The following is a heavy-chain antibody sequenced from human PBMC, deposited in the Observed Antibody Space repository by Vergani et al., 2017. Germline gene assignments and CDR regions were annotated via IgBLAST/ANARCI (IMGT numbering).Heavy chain of an antibody. CDR1: GFTFSSYG. CDR3: ASHAYSSGLP. CDR2: ILYDGSNK. V-gene: IGHV3-33*01. Sequence: QVQLVESGGGVVQPGRSLRLSCAASGFTFSSYGMHWVRQAPGTGLERVAVILYDGSNKYYADSVKGRFTISIDNSKNTLYLQMNSLRAEDTAVYYCASHAYSSGLPWGQGTLVTVSS. J-gene: IGHJ5*02. D-gene: IGHD6-19*01.